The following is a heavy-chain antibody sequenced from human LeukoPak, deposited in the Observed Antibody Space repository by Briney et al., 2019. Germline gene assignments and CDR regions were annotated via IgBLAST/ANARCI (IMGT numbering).Heavy chain of an antibody. J-gene: IGHJ5*02. Sequence: PSETLSLTCTVSGGSISSSSYYWGWIRQPPGKGLEWIGSIYYSGSTYYNPSLKSRITISVHTSKNQFSLKLSSVTAADTAVYYCARHLYSSSMYGWFDPWGQGTLVTVSS. CDR2: IYYSGST. D-gene: IGHD6-13*01. CDR3: ARHLYSSSMYGWFDP. V-gene: IGHV4-39*01. CDR1: GGSISSSSYY.